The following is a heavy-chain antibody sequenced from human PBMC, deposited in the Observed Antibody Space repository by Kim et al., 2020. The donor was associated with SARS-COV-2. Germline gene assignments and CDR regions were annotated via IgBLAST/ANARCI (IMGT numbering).Heavy chain of an antibody. CDR3: ARSDIWAANDY. D-gene: IGHD3-16*01. J-gene: IGHJ4*02. CDR2: T. Sequence: TSHDQKFQGRVTMTRDTSTNTAYMELSSLRSDDTALYYCARSDIWAANDYWGQGTLVTVSS. V-gene: IGHV1-2*02.